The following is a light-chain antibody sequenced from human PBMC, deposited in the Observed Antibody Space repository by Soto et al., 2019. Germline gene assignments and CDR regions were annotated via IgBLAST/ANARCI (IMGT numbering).Light chain of an antibody. CDR2: WAS. CDR1: QSILKSSIKKNS. V-gene: IGKV4-1*01. J-gene: IGKJ4*01. Sequence: EIVMTQSPDSLAVSLGERATIKCRSSQSILKSSIKKNSLAWYQQKPGQPPRLLIYWASTRDSGVPDRFSGSGSGTDFTLTITRLQAEDVAVYYCQQYYSSSLTFGGGTKVEIK. CDR3: QQYYSSSLT.